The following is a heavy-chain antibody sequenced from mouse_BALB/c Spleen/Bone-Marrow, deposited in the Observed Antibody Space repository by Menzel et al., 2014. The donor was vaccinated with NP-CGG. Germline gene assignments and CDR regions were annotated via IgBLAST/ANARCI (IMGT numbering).Heavy chain of an antibody. CDR1: GFNIKDTY. CDR3: AYGSSYDYFDY. J-gene: IGHJ2*01. V-gene: IGHV14-3*02. D-gene: IGHD1-1*01. Sequence: EVQRVESGAELVKPGASVKLSCTASGFNIKDTYMHWVKQRPEQGLEWIGRIDPANGNTKYDPKFQGKATITADTSSNTAYLQLSSLTSEDTAAYYCAYGSSYDYFDYWGQGTTLTVSS. CDR2: IDPANGNT.